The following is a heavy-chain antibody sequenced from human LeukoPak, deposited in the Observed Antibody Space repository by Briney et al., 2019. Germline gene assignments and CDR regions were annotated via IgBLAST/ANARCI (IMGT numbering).Heavy chain of an antibody. D-gene: IGHD6-19*01. V-gene: IGHV1-3*01. Sequence: ASVKVSCKASGYTFTSYAMHWVRQAPGQRLEWMGWINAGNGNTKYSQKFQGRVTITRDTSASTAYMELSSLRSEDTAVYYCARGAVSRGCLNYYYYGMAVGAKGTTATVSS. CDR2: INAGNGNT. CDR1: GYTFTSYA. J-gene: IGHJ6*04. CDR3: ARGAVSRGCLNYYYYGMAV.